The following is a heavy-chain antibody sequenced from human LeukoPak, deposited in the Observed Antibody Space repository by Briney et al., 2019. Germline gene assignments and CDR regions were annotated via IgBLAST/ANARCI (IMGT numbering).Heavy chain of an antibody. Sequence: ASVKVSCKASGYTFTSYAMHWVRQAPGQRLEWMGWINAGNGNTKYSQKFQGRVTITRDTSASTAYMELSSLRSEDTAVYYCATQAQILDAFDIWGQGTMVTVSS. CDR2: INAGNGNT. J-gene: IGHJ3*02. CDR3: ATQAQILDAFDI. V-gene: IGHV1-3*01. CDR1: GYTFTSYA.